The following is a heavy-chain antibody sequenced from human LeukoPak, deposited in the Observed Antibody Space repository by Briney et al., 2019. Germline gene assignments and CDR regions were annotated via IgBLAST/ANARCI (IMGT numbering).Heavy chain of an antibody. V-gene: IGHV5-51*01. CDR2: IYPGDSDT. CDR1: GYTFTSYW. Sequence: GESLKISCKGSGYTFTSYWIGWVRQMPGKGLEWMGTIYPGDSDTRYSPSFQGQVTISAEKSINTAYLQWSSLKASDTAMYYCARRPQIFCSSSSCYEGPFDYWGQGTLVTVSS. J-gene: IGHJ4*02. D-gene: IGHD2-2*01. CDR3: ARRPQIFCSSSSCYEGPFDY.